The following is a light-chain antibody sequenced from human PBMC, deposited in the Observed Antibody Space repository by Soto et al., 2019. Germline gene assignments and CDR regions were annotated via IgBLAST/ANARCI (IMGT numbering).Light chain of an antibody. J-gene: IGKJ1*01. Sequence: EIVLTKTPATLSLSPGERSTLSCVASQSVSSSYLAWYQHKPGQAPRLLISGTSSRATGIPDRFSGSGSGTDFTLTISRLEPEDFAVYYCQQYGSSPWPFGQVTKVDIK. CDR3: QQYGSSPWP. CDR1: QSVSSSY. V-gene: IGKV3-20*01. CDR2: GTS.